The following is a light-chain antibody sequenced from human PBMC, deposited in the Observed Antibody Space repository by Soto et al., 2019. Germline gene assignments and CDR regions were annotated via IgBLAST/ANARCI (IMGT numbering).Light chain of an antibody. CDR2: GVS. V-gene: IGLV2-14*03. J-gene: IGLJ1*01. Sequence: QSVLTQPASVSGSPGQSVTISCTGTSSDVGAYKYVSWYQKHPGKAPKLMIYGVSNRPSGVSNRFSGSKSGNTASLTISGLQGDDEADYYCNSYTSTSTYVFGTGTKVTVL. CDR1: SSDVGAYKY. CDR3: NSYTSTSTYV.